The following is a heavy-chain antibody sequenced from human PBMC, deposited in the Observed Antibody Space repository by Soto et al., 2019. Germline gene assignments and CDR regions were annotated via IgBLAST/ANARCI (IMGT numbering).Heavy chain of an antibody. V-gene: IGHV1-69*13. J-gene: IGHJ4*02. Sequence: GASVKVSRKASGGTFSSDSFSWGRQAPGQGLEWMGGIIPMFDTPIYAQKFQDRVTITADESTSTAYMQLSSLRSGDTAVYYCARSGGLDRDFNYWGQGSLVTVSS. CDR1: GGTFSSDS. CDR3: ARSGGLDRDFNY. CDR2: IIPMFDTP. D-gene: IGHD2-15*01.